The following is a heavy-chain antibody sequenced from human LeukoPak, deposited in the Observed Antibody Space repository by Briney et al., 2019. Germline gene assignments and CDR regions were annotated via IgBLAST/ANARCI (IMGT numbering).Heavy chain of an antibody. J-gene: IGHJ6*02. V-gene: IGHV1-69*05. CDR1: GGTFSCYA. D-gene: IGHD5-18*01. CDR3: ARVEIQLWPNPHYYGMDV. Sequence: GASVKVSCKASGGTFSCYAISWVRQAPGQGLEWMGGIIPIFGSANYAQKFQGRATITTDESTSTAYMELSSLRSEDTAVYYCARVEIQLWPNPHYYGMDVWGQGTTVTVSS. CDR2: IIPIFGSA.